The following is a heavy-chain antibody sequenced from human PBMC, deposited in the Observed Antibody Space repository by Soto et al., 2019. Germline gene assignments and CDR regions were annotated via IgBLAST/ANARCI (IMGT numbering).Heavy chain of an antibody. CDR2: INSNGRSA. CDR1: GFTFSNYV. J-gene: IGHJ5*02. CDR3: AKDVLGGTMGWFDP. V-gene: IGHV3-23*01. Sequence: EVHLLESGGGLVQPGGSLRLSCAASGFTFSNYVISWVRQAPGRGLEWVSAINSNGRSADYADSVKGRFTISRDNSRSTLHLQMNSLRAEDTAIYYCAKDVLGGTMGWFDPLGRGTLVTVSS. D-gene: IGHD3-10*01.